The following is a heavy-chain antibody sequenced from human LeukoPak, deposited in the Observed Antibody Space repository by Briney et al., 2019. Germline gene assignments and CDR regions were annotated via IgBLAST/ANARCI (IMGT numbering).Heavy chain of an antibody. CDR3: AREGLIAAAGTEN. Sequence: LRLSCAASGFTFSDYYMSWIRQPPGKGLEWIGYIYYSGSTYYNPSLKSRVTISVDTSKNQFSLKLSSVTAADTAVYYCAREGLIAAAGTENWGQGTLVTVSS. CDR1: GFTFSDYY. CDR2: IYYSGST. J-gene: IGHJ4*02. V-gene: IGHV4-30-4*08. D-gene: IGHD6-13*01.